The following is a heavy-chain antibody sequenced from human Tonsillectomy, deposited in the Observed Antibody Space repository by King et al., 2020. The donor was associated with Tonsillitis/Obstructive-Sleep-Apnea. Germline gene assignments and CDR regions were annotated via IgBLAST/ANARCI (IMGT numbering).Heavy chain of an antibody. J-gene: IGHJ6*03. CDR1: GFTVSSNY. D-gene: IGHD2-15*01. Sequence: VQLVESGGGLIQPGGSLRLSCAASGFTVSSNYMSWVRKAPGKGLEWAAVLYSGGSTFDAVSVKGRFTISRDNCKNTSYLQMNSLRAEDTAVYYCARGGDIGFYYYMDVWGKGTTVTVSS. CDR2: LYSGGST. V-gene: IGHV3-53*01. CDR3: ARGGDIGFYYYMDV.